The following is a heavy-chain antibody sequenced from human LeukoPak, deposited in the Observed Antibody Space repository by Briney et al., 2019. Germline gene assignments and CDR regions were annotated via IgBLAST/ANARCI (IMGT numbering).Heavy chain of an antibody. Sequence: GGSLRPSCAASGFTFSSYSMNWVRQAPGKGLEWVSSISSSSSYIYYADSVKGRFTISRDNAKNSLYLQMNSLRAEDTAVYYCARDVYYYDSSGLNWFDPWGQGTLVTVSS. D-gene: IGHD3-22*01. CDR1: GFTFSSYS. J-gene: IGHJ5*02. CDR2: ISSSSSYI. CDR3: ARDVYYYDSSGLNWFDP. V-gene: IGHV3-21*01.